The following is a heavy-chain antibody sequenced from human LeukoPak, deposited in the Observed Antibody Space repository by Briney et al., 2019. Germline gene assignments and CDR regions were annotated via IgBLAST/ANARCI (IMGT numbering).Heavy chain of an antibody. CDR2: INYDGRDK. J-gene: IGHJ3*01. CDR1: GFTFSSYG. D-gene: IGHD6-13*01. Sequence: PGRSLRLSCAASGFTFSSYGMHWVRQAPGKGLEWVAFINYDGRDKFYADSAKGRFTISRDNSKNTLYLQMNSLRTEDTAPYYCAKVEENSSWYTGGSFDVWGQGTMVTVSS. V-gene: IGHV3-30*02. CDR3: AKVEENSSWYTGGSFDV.